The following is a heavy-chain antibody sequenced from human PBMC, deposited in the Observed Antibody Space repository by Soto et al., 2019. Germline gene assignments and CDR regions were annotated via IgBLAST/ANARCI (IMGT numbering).Heavy chain of an antibody. Sequence: QVQLQGSGPGLVKPSETLSLTCTISGGPMTNYYCSWFRQPPGQGLEWIGYMDYNGYTSYNPSRRILVTISLDTSKSHFSLNLRSVTAADTALYYCARQGFGPLHGLVDVWGQGTTVTVSS. CDR2: MDYNGYT. D-gene: IGHD3-10*01. V-gene: IGHV4-59*08. CDR1: GGPMTNYY. J-gene: IGHJ6*02. CDR3: ARQGFGPLHGLVDV.